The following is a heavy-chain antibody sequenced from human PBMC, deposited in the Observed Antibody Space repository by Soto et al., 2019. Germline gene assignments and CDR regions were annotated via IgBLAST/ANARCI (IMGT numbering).Heavy chain of an antibody. CDR2: INPNSGGT. CDR3: AREDKDFWSGYIYFDY. V-gene: IGHV1-2*04. CDR1: GYTFTGYY. D-gene: IGHD3-3*01. Sequence: ASVKLSCKASGYTFTGYYMHWVRQAPGQGLEWMGWINPNSGGTNYAQKFQGWVTMTRDTSISTAYMELSRLRSDDTAVYYCAREDKDFWSGYIYFDYWGQGTLVTVSS. J-gene: IGHJ4*02.